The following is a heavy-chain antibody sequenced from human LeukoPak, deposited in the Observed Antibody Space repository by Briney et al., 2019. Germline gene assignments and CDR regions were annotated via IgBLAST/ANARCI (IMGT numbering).Heavy chain of an antibody. CDR3: AVEGSGSQFDP. D-gene: IGHD3-10*01. V-gene: IGHV3-74*01. J-gene: IGHJ5*02. CDR1: GFTFSSYW. CDR2: INSDGSST. Sequence: GGSLRLSCAASGFTFSSYWMHWVRQAPGKGLVWVTRINSDGSSTSYADSVKGRFTISRDNAKNTLYLQMNSLRAEDTAVYYCAVEGSGSQFDPWGQGTLVTVSS.